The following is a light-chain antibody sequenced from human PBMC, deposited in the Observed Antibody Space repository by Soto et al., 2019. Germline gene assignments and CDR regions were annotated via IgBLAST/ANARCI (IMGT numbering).Light chain of an antibody. CDR1: QSVSRDY. CDR3: QHYGNSPPSVT. V-gene: IGKV3-20*01. Sequence: EIVLTQSPDTLSLSPGERATLSCRASQSVSRDYLVWYQQKPGQAPRLLIYGASSRATGIPDRFSGSGSGKDFTLTISRLEPEDFEVYYCQHYGNSPPSVTFGPGTKVDIK. CDR2: GAS. J-gene: IGKJ3*01.